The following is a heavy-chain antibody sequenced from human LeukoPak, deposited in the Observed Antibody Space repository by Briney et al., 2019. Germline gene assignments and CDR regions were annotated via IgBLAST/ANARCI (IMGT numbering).Heavy chain of an antibody. Sequence: PSETLSLTCTVSGGSISSSSYYWGWIRQPPGKGLEWIGIIYYSGSTSYNPSLKSRVTISVDTSENQFSLKLSSVTATDTAVYYCVRYSSSSGWFDPWGQGTLVTVSS. CDR3: VRYSSSSGWFDP. D-gene: IGHD6-6*01. J-gene: IGHJ5*02. CDR1: GGSISSSSYY. CDR2: IYYSGST. V-gene: IGHV4-39*01.